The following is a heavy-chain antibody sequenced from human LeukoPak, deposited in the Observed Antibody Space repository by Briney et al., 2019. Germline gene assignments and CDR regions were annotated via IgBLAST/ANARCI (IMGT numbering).Heavy chain of an antibody. J-gene: IGHJ4*02. V-gene: IGHV5-51*01. Sequence: GESPKISCKGSGYSFTTYWIGWVRQMPGKGLEWMGIIYPGDSDTRYSPSFQGQVTISADRSIGTAYLQWSSLKASDTAMYYCARARYCSGGSCYAEYWGQGTLVTVSS. D-gene: IGHD2-15*01. CDR3: ARARYCSGGSCYAEY. CDR2: IYPGDSDT. CDR1: GYSFTTYW.